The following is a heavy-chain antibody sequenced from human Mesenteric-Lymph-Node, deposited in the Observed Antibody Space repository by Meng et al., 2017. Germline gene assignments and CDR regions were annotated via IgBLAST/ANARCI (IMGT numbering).Heavy chain of an antibody. CDR2: IYHSGST. CDR1: GGPISSGNW. CDR3: ARADKVRFDY. Sequence: GQLRSPGPGLVKPSGTLSRTCAASGGPISSGNWWSWVRQPPGKGLEWIGEIYHSGSTNYNPSLKSRVTISVDKSKNQFSLKLSSVTAADTAVYYCARADKVRFDYWGQGTLVTVSS. V-gene: IGHV4-4*02. J-gene: IGHJ4*02.